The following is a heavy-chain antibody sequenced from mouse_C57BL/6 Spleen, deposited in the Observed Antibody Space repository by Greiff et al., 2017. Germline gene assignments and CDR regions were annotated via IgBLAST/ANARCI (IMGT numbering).Heavy chain of an antibody. CDR2: IWTGGGT. CDR3: ARSRGSSSYYAMDY. V-gene: IGHV2-9-1*01. Sequence: VKLVESGPGLVAPSQSLSITCTVSGFSLTSYAISWVRQPPGKGLEWLGVIWTGGGTNYNSALKSRLSISKDNSKSQVFLKMNSLQTDDTARYXCARSRGSSSYYAMDYWGQGTSVTVSS. J-gene: IGHJ4*01. CDR1: GFSLTSYA. D-gene: IGHD1-1*01.